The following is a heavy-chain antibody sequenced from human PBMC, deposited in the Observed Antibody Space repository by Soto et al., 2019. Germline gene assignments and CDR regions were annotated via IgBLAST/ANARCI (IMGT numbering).Heavy chain of an antibody. CDR3: ARDIRTFSIAAAAWVGY. J-gene: IGHJ4*02. Sequence: QVQLVQSGAEVKKPGSSVKVSCKASGGTFSSYAISWVRQAPGQGLEWMGGIIPIFGTANYAQKFQGRVTIPADESKSTAYMELSSLGSEDRAVYCCARDIRTFSIAAAAWVGYWGQGTLVTVSS. CDR2: IIPIFGTA. D-gene: IGHD6-13*01. CDR1: GGTFSSYA. V-gene: IGHV1-69*12.